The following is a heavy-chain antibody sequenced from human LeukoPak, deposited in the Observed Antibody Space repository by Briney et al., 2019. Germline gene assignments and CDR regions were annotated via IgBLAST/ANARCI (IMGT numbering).Heavy chain of an antibody. D-gene: IGHD3-16*01. V-gene: IGHV4-39*01. CDR3: ASGGGDGEDDY. J-gene: IGHJ4*02. Sequence: SETLSLTCTVSGGSISSSSYYWRWIRQPPGKGLEGIGSIYNSGSTYYNPSLKSRVTISVHTSKNQFSLNLTSVTAADTAVYYCASGGGDGEDDYWGEGTLVTVSS. CDR1: GGSISSSSYY. CDR2: IYNSGST.